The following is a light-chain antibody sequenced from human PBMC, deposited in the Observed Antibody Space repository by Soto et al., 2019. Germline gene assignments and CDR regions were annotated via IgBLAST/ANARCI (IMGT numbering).Light chain of an antibody. J-gene: IGLJ2*01. V-gene: IGLV2-11*01. CDR1: SSDVRGYNY. CDR3: CPYAGSXTLL. Sequence: QSLLTQPRSVSGSPGQSVTISCTGASSDVRGYNYVSWYQQHPGKAPKLIIYDVNYRPSGVPNRFSGSQSGNTASLTISGIQADDEADYYCCPYAGSXTLLFG. CDR2: DVN.